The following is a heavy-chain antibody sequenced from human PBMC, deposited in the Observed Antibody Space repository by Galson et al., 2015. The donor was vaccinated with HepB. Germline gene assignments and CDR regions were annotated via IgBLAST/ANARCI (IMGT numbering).Heavy chain of an antibody. CDR1: GFTFSTFA. CDR3: ARNSGNNYRYYFKS. Sequence: SLRLSCAASGFTFSTFAMSWVRQAPGKGLEWVSVIGGSSGITHYADSVKGRFTISRDNSKNTMYLQIDGLRAEDTAVYYRARNSGNNYRYYFKSWGQGSLVTVSS. J-gene: IGHJ4*02. D-gene: IGHD1-26*01. V-gene: IGHV3-23*01. CDR2: IGGSSGIT.